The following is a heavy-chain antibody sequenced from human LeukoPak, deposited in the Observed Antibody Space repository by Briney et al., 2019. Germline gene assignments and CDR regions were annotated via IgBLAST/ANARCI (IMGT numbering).Heavy chain of an antibody. CDR3: AKATDHGPPPPDY. D-gene: IGHD1-14*01. CDR2: ISYDGSNK. V-gene: IGHV3-30*18. CDR1: GFTFSSYG. J-gene: IGHJ4*02. Sequence: PGGSLRLSCAASGFTFSSYGMHWVRQAPGKGLEWVAVISYDGSNKYYADSVKGRFTISRDNSKNTLYLQMNSLRAEDTAVYYCAKATDHGPPPPDYWGQGTLVTVSS.